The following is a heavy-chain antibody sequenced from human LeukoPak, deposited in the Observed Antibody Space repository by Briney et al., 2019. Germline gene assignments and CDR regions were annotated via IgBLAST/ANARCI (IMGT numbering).Heavy chain of an antibody. CDR2: IKSKTDGGTT. D-gene: IGHD6-19*01. J-gene: IGHJ5*02. CDR1: GFTFSNAW. Sequence: GGSLRLSCAASGFTFSNAWMSWVRQAPGKGLEWVGRIKSKTDGGTTDYAAPVKGRFTISRDDSKNTLYLQMNSLKTEDTAVYYCTIPIAVAGHPHWFDPWGQGTLVTVSS. V-gene: IGHV3-15*01. CDR3: TIPIAVAGHPHWFDP.